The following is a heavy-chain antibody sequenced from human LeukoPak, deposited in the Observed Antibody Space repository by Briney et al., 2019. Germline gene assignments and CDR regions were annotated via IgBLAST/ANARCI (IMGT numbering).Heavy chain of an antibody. CDR3: ARDFTMVRGVLDY. J-gene: IGHJ4*02. CDR1: GFTFSSYS. Sequence: PGGSLRLSSAASGFTFSSYSMNWVRQAPGKGLEWVSSISSSSSYIYYADSVKGRFTISRDNAKNSLYLQMNSLRAEDTAVYYCARDFTMVRGVLDYWGQGTLVTASS. V-gene: IGHV3-21*01. CDR2: ISSSSSYI. D-gene: IGHD3-10*01.